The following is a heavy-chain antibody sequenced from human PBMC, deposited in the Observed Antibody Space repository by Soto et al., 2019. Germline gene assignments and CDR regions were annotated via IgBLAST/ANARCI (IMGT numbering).Heavy chain of an antibody. V-gene: IGHV6-1*01. CDR1: GDSVSSNSAA. Sequence: SQTLSLTCAISGDSVSSNSAAWNWIRQSPSRGLEWLGRTYYRSKWYNDYAVSVKSRITINPDTSKNQFSLQLNSVTPEDTAVYYCARDWFGELSPRYYYYGMDVWGQGTTVTVSS. J-gene: IGHJ6*02. CDR3: ARDWFGELSPRYYYYGMDV. CDR2: TYYRSKWYN. D-gene: IGHD3-10*01.